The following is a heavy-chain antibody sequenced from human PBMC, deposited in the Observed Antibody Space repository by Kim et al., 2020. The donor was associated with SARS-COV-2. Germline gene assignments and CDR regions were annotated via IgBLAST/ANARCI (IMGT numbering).Heavy chain of an antibody. CDR1: GFTFNTYT. D-gene: IGHD3-9*01. J-gene: IGHJ4*02. Sequence: GGSLRLSCAASGFTFNTYTMNWVRQAPGKGLEWVSSISTTSNYIYYADSVKGRFTISRDNAKSSLYLHMNSLRVEDTAVYYCARVGSYDIVGVSAYWGQGTLVTVSS. CDR2: ISTTSNYI. V-gene: IGHV3-21*01. CDR3: ARVGSYDIVGVSAY.